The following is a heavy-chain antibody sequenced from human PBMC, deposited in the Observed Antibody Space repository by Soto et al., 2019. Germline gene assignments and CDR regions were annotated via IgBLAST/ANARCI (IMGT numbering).Heavy chain of an antibody. Sequence: HPGGSLRLSCAASGFTFNNYAMHWVRQAPGKGLEWVAVISYDGSNKYYADSVKGRFTISRDNSKNTLYLQMNSLRAEDTAVYYCARDPAYYDILTGYYSKGLNYWGQGTLVTVSS. V-gene: IGHV3-30-3*01. CDR2: ISYDGSNK. D-gene: IGHD3-9*01. J-gene: IGHJ4*02. CDR1: GFTFNNYA. CDR3: ARDPAYYDILTGYYSKGLNY.